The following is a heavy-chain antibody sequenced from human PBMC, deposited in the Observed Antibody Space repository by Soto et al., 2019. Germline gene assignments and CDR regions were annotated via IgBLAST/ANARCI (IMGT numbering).Heavy chain of an antibody. CDR1: GFTFSRYV. D-gene: IGHD1-1*01. CDR2: IWSDGSIK. CDR3: AREGVSSLGNGAFDC. Sequence: GGSLRLSCAASGFTFSRYVMHWVRQAPGEGLEWVALIWSDGSIKNYGDSVRGRFTISRDNFKNTSYLQMSSLGVRDTALYSCAREGVSSLGNGAFDCWGQGTLVTVPS. V-gene: IGHV3-33*01. J-gene: IGHJ4*02.